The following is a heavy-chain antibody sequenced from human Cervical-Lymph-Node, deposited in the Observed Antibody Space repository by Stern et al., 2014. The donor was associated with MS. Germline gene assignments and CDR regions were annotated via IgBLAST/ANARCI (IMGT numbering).Heavy chain of an antibody. Sequence: VQLEESGAEVKKPGSSVKVSCTASGGTFSTYAINLVRQAPGQGPEWMGGIIPIVGTANYAQKFQGRVTITADESTSTAYMELSSLRSEDTAVYYCARDRRHYDTSGGYYFDSWGQGTLVTVSS. D-gene: IGHD3-22*01. CDR1: GGTFSTYA. J-gene: IGHJ4*02. CDR3: ARDRRHYDTSGGYYFDS. CDR2: IIPIVGTA. V-gene: IGHV1-69*01.